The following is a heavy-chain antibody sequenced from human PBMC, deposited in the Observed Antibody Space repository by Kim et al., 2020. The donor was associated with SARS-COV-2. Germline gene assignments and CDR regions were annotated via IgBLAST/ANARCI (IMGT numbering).Heavy chain of an antibody. Sequence: GGSLRLSCAASGFIFSNYEMNWVRQAPGKGLEWFSYIGGSGRTTYYADSVKGRFIISRDNAENSLYLQMNSLRAEDTAVYYCTRSTSGTSWGQGTLVTVSS. J-gene: IGHJ5*02. CDR3: TRSTSGTS. D-gene: IGHD1-26*01. V-gene: IGHV3-48*03. CDR1: GFIFSNYE. CDR2: IGGSGRTT.